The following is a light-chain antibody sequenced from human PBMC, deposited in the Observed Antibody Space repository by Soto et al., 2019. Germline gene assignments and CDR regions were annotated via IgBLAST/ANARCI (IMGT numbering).Light chain of an antibody. V-gene: IGKV1-5*01. CDR3: QQYNTYPET. CDR2: DAS. CDR1: QSISSW. Sequence: DIQMTQSPSSLSASVGDRVTITCRASQSISSWLAWYQQKAGKAPKLLIYDASTLESGVPSRFSGSGSGTEFTLTITSLQPDDFATYYCQQYNTYPETFGQGTRWIS. J-gene: IGKJ1*01.